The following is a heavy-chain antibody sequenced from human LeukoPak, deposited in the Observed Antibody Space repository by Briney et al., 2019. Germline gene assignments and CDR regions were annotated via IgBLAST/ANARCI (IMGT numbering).Heavy chain of an antibody. J-gene: IGHJ6*02. CDR1: GFRFTDYS. CDR2: LGRSGEYK. D-gene: IGHD2-2*01. Sequence: GGSLRLSCAASGFRFTDYSMSWVRQAPGKGREWVAGLGRSGEYKYYADSVKGRFTISRDNSKDTVSLQMNRLRAEDSAIYFCVKDRPCETCMPMDAWGQGTTVTVSS. V-gene: IGHV3-23*01. CDR3: VKDRPCETCMPMDA.